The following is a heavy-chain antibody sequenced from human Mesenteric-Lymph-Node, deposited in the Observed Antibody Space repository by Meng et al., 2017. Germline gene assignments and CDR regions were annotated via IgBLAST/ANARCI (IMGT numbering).Heavy chain of an antibody. CDR3: ARRGVATTTFADYYYGMDV. Sequence: GGSLRLSCAASGFTFSSYSMNWVRQAPGKGLEWVSSISSSSSYIYYADSVKGRFTISRDNSKNALYLQMNSLRAEDTAVYYCARRGVATTTFADYYYGMDVWGQGTTVTVSS. CDR1: GFTFSSYS. CDR2: ISSSSSYI. D-gene: IGHD5-12*01. V-gene: IGHV3-21*01. J-gene: IGHJ6*02.